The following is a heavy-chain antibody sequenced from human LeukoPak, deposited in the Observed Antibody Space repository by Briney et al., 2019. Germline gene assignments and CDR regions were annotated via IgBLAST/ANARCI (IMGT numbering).Heavy chain of an antibody. Sequence: GGSLRLSCAASGFTFSSYSMNWVRQAPGKGLEWVSSISSSSSYIYYADSVKGRFTISRDNAKNSLYLQMNSLRAEDTAVYYCARGGYCGGDCYLNVNFDYWGQGTLVTVSS. CDR1: GFTFSSYS. CDR2: ISSSSSYI. V-gene: IGHV3-21*01. J-gene: IGHJ4*02. CDR3: ARGGYCGGDCYLNVNFDY. D-gene: IGHD2-21*02.